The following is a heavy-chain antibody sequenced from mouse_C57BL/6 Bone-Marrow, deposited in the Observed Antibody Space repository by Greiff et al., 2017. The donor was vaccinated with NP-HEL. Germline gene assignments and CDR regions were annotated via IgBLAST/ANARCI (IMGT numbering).Heavy chain of an antibody. CDR3: ARDPDGYPRYFDV. J-gene: IGHJ1*03. CDR2: INYDGSST. CDR1: GFTFSDYY. V-gene: IGHV5-16*01. Sequence: EVKLVESEGGLVQPGRSMKLSCTASGFTFSDYYMAWVRQVPEKGLEWVANINYDGSSTYYLDSLKSRFIISRDNAKNILYLQMSSLKSEDTATYYCARDPDGYPRYFDVWGTGTTVTVSS. D-gene: IGHD2-3*01.